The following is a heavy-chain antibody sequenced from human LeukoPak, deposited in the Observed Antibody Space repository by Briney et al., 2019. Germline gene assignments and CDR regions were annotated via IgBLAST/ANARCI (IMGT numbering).Heavy chain of an antibody. D-gene: IGHD4-17*01. CDR3: ARIDYGDYQATAA. CDR2: ISAYNGNT. J-gene: IGHJ5*02. CDR1: GGTFSSYA. Sequence: GASVKVSCKASGGTFSSYAISWVRQAPGQGLEWMGWISAYNGNTNYAQKLQGRVTMTTDTSTSTAYMELRSLRSDDTAVYYCARIDYGDYQATAAWGQGTLVTVSS. V-gene: IGHV1-18*01.